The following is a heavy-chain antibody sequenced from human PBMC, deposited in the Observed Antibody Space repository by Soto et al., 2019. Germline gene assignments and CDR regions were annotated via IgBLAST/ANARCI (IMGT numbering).Heavy chain of an antibody. Sequence: QVQLVESGGGVVQPGRSLRLSCAASGFTFSNYGMHWVRQAPGKGLEWVAVISYDGSNKYYADSVKGRFTISRDNSKNTLYLQMNSLRTEYTAVYYCAKDRPDFWSGHYPILHGGFDYWGQGTLVTVSS. V-gene: IGHV3-30*18. J-gene: IGHJ4*02. CDR1: GFTFSNYG. D-gene: IGHD3-3*01. CDR2: ISYDGSNK. CDR3: AKDRPDFWSGHYPILHGGFDY.